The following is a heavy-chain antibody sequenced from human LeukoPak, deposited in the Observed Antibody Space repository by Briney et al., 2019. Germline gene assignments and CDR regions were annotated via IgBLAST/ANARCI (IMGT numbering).Heavy chain of an antibody. CDR3: ARGDVVVVASTQFEY. D-gene: IGHD2-15*01. Sequence: ASVKVSCKASGYTFTGYYMHWVRQAPGQGREWMGRINPNSGGTNYAQKFQGRVTMTRDTTISTAYMELSRVRSDDTAVYYCARGDVVVVASTQFEYWGQGTLVTGSS. J-gene: IGHJ4*02. CDR1: GYTFTGYY. V-gene: IGHV1-2*06. CDR2: INPNSGGT.